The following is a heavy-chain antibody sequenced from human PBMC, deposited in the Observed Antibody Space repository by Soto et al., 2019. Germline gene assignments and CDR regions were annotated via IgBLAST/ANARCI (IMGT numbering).Heavy chain of an antibody. CDR3: AKDALSSGYYPYYFDY. V-gene: IGHV3-23*01. D-gene: IGHD3-22*01. CDR2: ISGSGGST. Sequence: GGSLRLSCAASGFTFSSYAMSWVRQAPGKGLEWVSAISGSGGSTYYADSVKGRFTISRDNSKNTLYLQMNSLRAEDTAVYYCAKDALSSGYYPYYFDYWGQGTLVTVSS. CDR1: GFTFSSYA. J-gene: IGHJ4*02.